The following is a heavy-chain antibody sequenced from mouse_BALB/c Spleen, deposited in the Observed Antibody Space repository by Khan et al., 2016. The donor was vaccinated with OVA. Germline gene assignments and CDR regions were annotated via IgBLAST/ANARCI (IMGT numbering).Heavy chain of an antibody. V-gene: IGHV14-1*02. CDR2: IDPENGKT. CDR3: TCTGYVAWCGY. Sequence: VQLQQSGADLVRPGALVKLSCKASGFNIKDSYMHWVKQRPEQGLEWIGWIDPENGKTIYDPKFQDKASITADTSSNTAYMQLISLTSEDTAVFYCTCTGYVAWCGYWGRGTLVTVSA. D-gene: IGHD2-10*02. CDR1: GFNIKDSY. J-gene: IGHJ3*01.